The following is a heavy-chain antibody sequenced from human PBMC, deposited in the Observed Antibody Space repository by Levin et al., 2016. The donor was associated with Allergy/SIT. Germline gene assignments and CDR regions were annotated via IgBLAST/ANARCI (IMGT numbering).Heavy chain of an antibody. D-gene: IGHD3-9*01. J-gene: IGHJ4*02. CDR3: AKEGPHYDILTGYLADPDFDY. V-gene: IGHV3-30*18. Sequence: WIRQPPGKGLEWVAVISYDGSNKYYADSVKGRFTISRDNSKNTLYLQMNSLRAEDTAVYYCAKEGPHYDILTGYLADPDFDYWGQGTLVTVSS. CDR2: ISYDGSNK.